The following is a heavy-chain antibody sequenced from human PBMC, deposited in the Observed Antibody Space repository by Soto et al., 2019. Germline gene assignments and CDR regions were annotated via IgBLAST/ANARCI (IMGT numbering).Heavy chain of an antibody. J-gene: IGHJ5*02. CDR2: INPRSGDT. CDR1: GYTFIGYY. CDR3: GRDGVGATPLGWFDP. V-gene: IGHV1-2*06. Sequence: QVQLVQSGAEVKKPGASVKVSCKASGYTFIGYYIHWVRQAPGQGLEWMGRINPRSGDTTYAQKFQGRLTMPRDTSISTAYMELSSLRSDDTAVYYCGRDGVGATPLGWFDPWGQGPLVTVSS. D-gene: IGHD1-26*01.